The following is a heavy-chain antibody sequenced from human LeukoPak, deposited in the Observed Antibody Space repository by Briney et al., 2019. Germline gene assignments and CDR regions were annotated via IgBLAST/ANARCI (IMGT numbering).Heavy chain of an antibody. V-gene: IGHV3-66*02. D-gene: IGHD6-6*01. Sequence: PGGSLRLSCAASGVTSNYFTWVRQAPGKGLEWVSVIYNGGTTYYADSVKGRFTISRDNSKSTLFVYLQMNSLGTDDTAVYYCAGGGEAARSLHYWGQGTLVTVSS. CDR3: AGGGEAARSLHY. CDR1: GVTSNY. J-gene: IGHJ4*02. CDR2: IYNGGTT.